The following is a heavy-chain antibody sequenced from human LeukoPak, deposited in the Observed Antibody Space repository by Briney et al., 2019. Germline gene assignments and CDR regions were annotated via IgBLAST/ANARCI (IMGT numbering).Heavy chain of an antibody. Sequence: SETLSLTCTVSGVSITSGTHYWTWIRQHPGKGLEWIGYISYSGSTYYNPSLKSRVTISVDTSKNQFSLKLSSVTAADTAVYYCARDLGDDYKSGAFDIWGQGTMVTVSS. CDR3: ARDLGDDYKSGAFDI. CDR1: GVSITSGTHY. V-gene: IGHV4-61*01. D-gene: IGHD5-24*01. J-gene: IGHJ3*02. CDR2: ISYSGST.